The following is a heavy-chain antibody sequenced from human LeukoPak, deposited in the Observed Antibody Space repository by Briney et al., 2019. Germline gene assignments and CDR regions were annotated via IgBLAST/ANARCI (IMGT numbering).Heavy chain of an antibody. Sequence: SVKVSFKASGGTFSSYAISWVRQAPGQGLEWMGRIIPILGIANYAQKFQGRVTITADKSTSTAYMELSSLRSEDTAVYYCATGAAAGTGAFDIWGQGTMVTVSS. CDR2: IIPILGIA. V-gene: IGHV1-69*04. D-gene: IGHD6-13*01. CDR3: ATGAAAGTGAFDI. CDR1: GGTFSSYA. J-gene: IGHJ3*02.